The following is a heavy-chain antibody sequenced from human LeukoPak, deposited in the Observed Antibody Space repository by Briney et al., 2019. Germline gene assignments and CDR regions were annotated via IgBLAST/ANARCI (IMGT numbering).Heavy chain of an antibody. CDR2: ISSSSSYI. D-gene: IGHD6-19*01. CDR3: ARAVADTNDAFDI. Sequence: PGGSLRLSCAASGFTFSDYYMSWIRQAPGKGLEWVSSISSSSSYIYYADSVKGRFTISRDNAKNSLYLQMNSLRAEDTAVYYCARAVADTNDAFDIWGQGTMVTVSS. CDR1: GFTFSDYY. V-gene: IGHV3-11*06. J-gene: IGHJ3*02.